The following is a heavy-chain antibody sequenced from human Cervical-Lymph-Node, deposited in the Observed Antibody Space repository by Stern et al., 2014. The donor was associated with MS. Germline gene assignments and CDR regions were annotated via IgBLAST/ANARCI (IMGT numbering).Heavy chain of an antibody. J-gene: IGHJ4*02. D-gene: IGHD3-10*01. Sequence: QVTLKESGPTLVKPTQSLTLTCSLSGFSITSIGVGVGWIRQPPSKPLEWLTLIFWDDDKRYSPSLKDRLTITKDASRNQVVLTLTDMDPVDTATYYCVHRAFGAGALFFDYWGQGSLVSVSS. CDR2: IFWDDDK. CDR1: GFSITSIGVG. CDR3: VHRAFGAGALFFDY. V-gene: IGHV2-5*02.